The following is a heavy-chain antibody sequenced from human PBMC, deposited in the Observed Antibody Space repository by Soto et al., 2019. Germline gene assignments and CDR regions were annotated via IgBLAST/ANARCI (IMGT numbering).Heavy chain of an antibody. J-gene: IGHJ4*02. CDR1: GGSISSGGYY. D-gene: IGHD4-17*01. Sequence: SETLSLTCTVSGGSISSGGYYWSWIRQHPGKGLEWIGYIYYSGSTYYNPSLKSRVTISVDTSKNQFSLKLSSVTAADTAVYYCARDRVTTQEFDYWGQGTLVTVSS. CDR2: IYYSGST. V-gene: IGHV4-31*03. CDR3: ARDRVTTQEFDY.